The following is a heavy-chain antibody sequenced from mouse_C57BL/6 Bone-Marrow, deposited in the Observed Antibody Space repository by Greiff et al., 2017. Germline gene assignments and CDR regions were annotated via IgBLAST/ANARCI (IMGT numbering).Heavy chain of an antibody. CDR1: GYTFTSYW. D-gene: IGHD2-1*01. V-gene: IGHV1-55*01. Sequence: QVQLQQPGAELVKPGASVKMSCKASGYTFTSYWITWVKQRPGQGLEWIGDIYPGSGSTNYNEKFKSKATLTVDTSSSTAYMQLSSLTSEDSAVYYCARIYYGNYGRDYYAMDYWGQGTSGTVSS. CDR2: IYPGSGST. CDR3: ARIYYGNYGRDYYAMDY. J-gene: IGHJ4*01.